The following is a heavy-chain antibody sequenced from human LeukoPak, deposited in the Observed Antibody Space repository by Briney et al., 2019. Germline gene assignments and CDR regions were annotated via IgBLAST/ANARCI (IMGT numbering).Heavy chain of an antibody. CDR1: GFTLSNYE. D-gene: IGHD1-1*01. CDR3: ARGRYNWNDPTFMDV. V-gene: IGHV3-48*03. CDR2: ISSSGTNR. J-gene: IGHJ6*02. Sequence: GGSLRLSCAAYGFTLSNYEMKWAGQAPGKGLEWLSYISSSGTNRYYADSVKGRFTISRDNAKNSLYLQTNSLRAEDTALYYCARGRYNWNDPTFMDVWGQGTTVSVSS.